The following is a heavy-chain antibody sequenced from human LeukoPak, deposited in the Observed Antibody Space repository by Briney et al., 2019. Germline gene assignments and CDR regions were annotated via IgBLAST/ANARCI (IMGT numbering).Heavy chain of an antibody. CDR1: GFTFSSYG. CDR3: ARVYYYDSSGSYYYYYGMDV. V-gene: IGHV3-33*01. J-gene: IGHJ6*02. Sequence: PGGSLRLSCAASGFTFSSYGMHWVRQAPGKGLEWVAVIWYDGSNKYYADSVKGRFTISRDNSKNTLYLQMNSLRAEDTAVYYCARVYYYDSSGSYYYYYGMDVWGQGTTVTVSS. D-gene: IGHD3-22*01. CDR2: IWYDGSNK.